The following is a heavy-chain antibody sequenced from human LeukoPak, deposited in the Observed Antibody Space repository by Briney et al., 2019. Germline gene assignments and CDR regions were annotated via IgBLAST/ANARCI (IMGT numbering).Heavy chain of an antibody. D-gene: IGHD7-27*01. CDR3: ARALTGSLLDY. CDR2: IKQDGSEK. CDR1: GSTFSSYW. Sequence: GGSLRLSCAASGSTFSSYWMSWVRQAPGKGLEWVANIKQDGSEKYYVDSVKGRFTISRDNAKNSLYLQMNSLRAEDTAVYYCARALTGSLLDYWGQGTLVTVSS. V-gene: IGHV3-7*01. J-gene: IGHJ4*02.